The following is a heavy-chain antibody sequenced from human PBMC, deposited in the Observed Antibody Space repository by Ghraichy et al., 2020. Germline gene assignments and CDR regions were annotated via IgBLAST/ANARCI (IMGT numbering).Heavy chain of an antibody. D-gene: IGHD4-23*01. CDR3: ARASKVVRFYYYDGMDV. J-gene: IGHJ6*02. CDR1: GFTFSGFN. CDR2: ITSSSRTI. Sequence: GGSLRLSCVASGFTFSGFNMNWVRQSPGKGLEWLSYITSSSRTIFYADSVKGRFTISRDNAQNSLYLQMNSLRDEDTAIYYCARASKVVRFYYYDGMDVWGPGTTVTVSS. V-gene: IGHV3-48*02.